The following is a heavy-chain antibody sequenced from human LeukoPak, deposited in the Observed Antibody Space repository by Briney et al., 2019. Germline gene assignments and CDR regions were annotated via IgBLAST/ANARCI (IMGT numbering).Heavy chain of an antibody. CDR3: AKRPGIAVAGEFDY. J-gene: IGHJ4*02. CDR2: ISGSGGST. CDR1: GFTFSSYA. D-gene: IGHD6-19*01. Sequence: GGSLRLSCAASGFTFSSYAMSWVRQALGKGLEWVSAISGSGGSTYYADSVKGRFTISRDNSKNTLYLQMNSLRAEDTAVYYCAKRPGIAVAGEFDYWGQGTLVTVSS. V-gene: IGHV3-23*01.